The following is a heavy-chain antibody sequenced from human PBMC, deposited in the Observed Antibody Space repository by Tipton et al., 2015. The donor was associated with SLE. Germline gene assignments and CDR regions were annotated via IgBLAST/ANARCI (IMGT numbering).Heavy chain of an antibody. CDR1: GVSVSSNIW. Sequence: TLSLTCAVSGVSVSSNIWWTWVRRPPGKGLEWIGEIYHSGSTKYNPSLKSRVTISVDKSKNQVSLKLNSVTAADTAVYYCARRGIVLMVYAYWGWFDPWGQGTLVTVSS. J-gene: IGHJ5*02. D-gene: IGHD2-8*01. CDR2: IYHSGST. CDR3: ARRGIVLMVYAYWGWFDP. V-gene: IGHV4-4*02.